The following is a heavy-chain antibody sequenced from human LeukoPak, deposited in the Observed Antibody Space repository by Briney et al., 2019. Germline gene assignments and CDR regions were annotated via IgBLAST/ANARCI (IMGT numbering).Heavy chain of an antibody. J-gene: IGHJ4*02. CDR2: IKQAGSEK. D-gene: IGHD3-16*01. V-gene: IGHV3-7*03. CDR1: GMTFERHG. Sequence: GGSLRLSCAVSGMTFERHGMHWVRQPPGKGLEWVANIKQAGSEKYYVDSVKGRFTISRDNSKNTLYLQMNSLRAEDTAVYYCAKSSRRFAAGYFDYWGQGTLVTVSS. CDR3: AKSSRRFAAGYFDY.